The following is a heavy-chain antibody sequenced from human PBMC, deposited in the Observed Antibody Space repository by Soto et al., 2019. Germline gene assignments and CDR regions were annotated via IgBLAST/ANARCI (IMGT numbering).Heavy chain of an antibody. CDR3: ARLGRWELLRYFDY. V-gene: IGHV4-39*01. CDR1: GGSISSSSYY. J-gene: IGHJ4*02. D-gene: IGHD1-26*01. Sequence: KASETLSLTCTVSGGSISSSSYYWGWIRQPPGKGLEWIGSIYYSGSTYYNPSLKSRVTISVDTSKNQFSLKLSSVTAADTAVYYCARLGRWELLRYFDYWGQGTLVTVSS. CDR2: IYYSGST.